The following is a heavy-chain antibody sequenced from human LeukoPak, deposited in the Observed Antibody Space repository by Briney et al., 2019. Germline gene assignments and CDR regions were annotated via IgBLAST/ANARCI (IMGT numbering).Heavy chain of an antibody. D-gene: IGHD6-13*01. Sequence: GASVKVSCKASGYTFTGYYMHWVRQAPGQGLEWMGWINPNSGGTNYAQKFQGRVTMTRDTSISTAYMELSRLRSDDTAVYYCARDRVRNGVAAHVILVWGQGTLVTVSS. CDR1: GYTFTGYY. J-gene: IGHJ4*02. CDR3: ARDRVRNGVAAHVILV. CDR2: INPNSGGT. V-gene: IGHV1-2*02.